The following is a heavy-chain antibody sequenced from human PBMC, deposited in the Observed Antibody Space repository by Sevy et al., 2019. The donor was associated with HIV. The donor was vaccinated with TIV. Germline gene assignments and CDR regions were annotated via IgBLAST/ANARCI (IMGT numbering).Heavy chain of an antibody. D-gene: IGHD6-13*01. Sequence: GGSLRLSCAASGFTFSSYSMNWVRQAPGKGLEWVSSISSSSSYIYYADSVKGRFTISRDNAKNSLYLQMNSLRAEDMAVYYCARDGRYSSSSGKGASYYYYGMDVWGQGTTVTVSS. CDR3: ARDGRYSSSSGKGASYYYYGMDV. J-gene: IGHJ6*02. CDR1: GFTFSSYS. V-gene: IGHV3-21*01. CDR2: ISSSSSYI.